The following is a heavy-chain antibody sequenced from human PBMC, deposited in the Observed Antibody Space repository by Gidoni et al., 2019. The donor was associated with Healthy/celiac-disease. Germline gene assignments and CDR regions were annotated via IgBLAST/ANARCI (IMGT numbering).Heavy chain of an antibody. V-gene: IGHV4-39*07. J-gene: IGHJ4*02. CDR1: GGSISSSSYY. CDR2: IYYSGST. D-gene: IGHD2-2*01. Sequence: QLQLQESGPGLVKPSETLSLTCTVSGGSISSSSYYWGWIRQPPGKGLEWIGSIYYSGSTYYNPSLKSRVTKSVDTSKNQFSLKLSSVTAADTAVYYCARGGGPIVVVPAASYWGQGTLVTVSS. CDR3: ARGGGPIVVVPAASY.